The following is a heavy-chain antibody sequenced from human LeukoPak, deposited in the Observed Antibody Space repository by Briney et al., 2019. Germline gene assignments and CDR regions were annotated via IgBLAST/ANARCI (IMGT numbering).Heavy chain of an antibody. D-gene: IGHD3-10*01. CDR1: GGSISSSSYY. CDR2: IYYSGST. J-gene: IGHJ3*02. CDR3: ASVGVIITTDAFDI. V-gene: IGHV4-39*07. Sequence: PSETLSLTCTVSGGSISSSSYYWGWIRQPPGKGLEWIGSIYYSGSTYYNPSLKSRVTISVDTSKNQFSLKLSSVTAADTAVYYCASVGVIITTDAFDIWGQGTMVTVSS.